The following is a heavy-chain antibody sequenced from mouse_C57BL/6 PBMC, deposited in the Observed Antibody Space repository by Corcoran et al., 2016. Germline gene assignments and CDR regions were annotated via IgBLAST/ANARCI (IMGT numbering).Heavy chain of an antibody. CDR2: IYWDDDK. D-gene: IGHD2-10*01. CDR3: ARNTYYGNFDY. Sequence: QVTLKESGPGILQSSQTLSLTCSFSGFSLSTSGMGVSWIRQPSGKGLEWLAHIYWDDDKRYNPSLKSRLTISKDTSRNQVFLKSTSVDTADTATYYCARNTYYGNFDYWGQGTTLTVSS. CDR1: GFSLSTSGMG. V-gene: IGHV8-12*01. J-gene: IGHJ2*01.